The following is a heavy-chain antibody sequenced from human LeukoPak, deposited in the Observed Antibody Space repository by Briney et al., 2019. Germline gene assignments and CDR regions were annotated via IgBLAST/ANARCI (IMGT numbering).Heavy chain of an antibody. CDR1: GFTFSTYS. CDR2: ISSSSSYI. J-gene: IGHJ2*01. Sequence: GGSLRLSCAASGFTFSTYSMNWVRQAPGKGLEWVSSISSSSSYIYYADSVKGRFTISRDNANNSLFLQMNSLRAEDTAIYYCARVLSGAYWYFDLWGRGTLVTVSS. CDR3: ARVLSGAYWYFDL. D-gene: IGHD1-14*01. V-gene: IGHV3-21*01.